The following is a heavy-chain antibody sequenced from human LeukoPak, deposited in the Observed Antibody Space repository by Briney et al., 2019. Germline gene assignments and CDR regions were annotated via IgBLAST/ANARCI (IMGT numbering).Heavy chain of an antibody. V-gene: IGHV4-59*11. CDR1: GGSISSHY. Sequence: PSETLSLTCTVSGGSISSHYWSWIRQPPGKGLGWIGYIYYSGSTNYNPSLKSRVTMSVYTSKNQLSLKLSSVTAADTAVYYCARDPKAMVRGENYYYYGMDVWGQGTTVTVSS. D-gene: IGHD3-10*01. CDR2: IYYSGST. J-gene: IGHJ6*02. CDR3: ARDPKAMVRGENYYYYGMDV.